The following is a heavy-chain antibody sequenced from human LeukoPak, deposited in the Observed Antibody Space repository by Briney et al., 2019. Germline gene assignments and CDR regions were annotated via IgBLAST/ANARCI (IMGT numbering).Heavy chain of an antibody. Sequence: PGGSLRLSCAASGFTFSSYWMHWVRRPPGKGLVWVSRINSDGSSTRYADPVKGRFTISRDNAQNTLYLQMSSLRAEDTAPYYCARNDNPGFSGSSYFDYGGQGTLVTVP. J-gene: IGHJ4*02. D-gene: IGHD6-13*01. CDR3: ARNDNPGFSGSSYFDY. CDR2: INSDGSST. CDR1: GFTFSSYW. V-gene: IGHV3-74*01.